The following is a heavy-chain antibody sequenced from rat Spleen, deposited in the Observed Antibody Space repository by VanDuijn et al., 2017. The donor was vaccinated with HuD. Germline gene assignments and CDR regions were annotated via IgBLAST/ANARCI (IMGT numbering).Heavy chain of an antibody. CDR3: ARPDYSRFDY. D-gene: IGHD1-2*01. Sequence: EVQLVESGGGLVQPGRSLKLSCAASGFTFSDYNMAWVRQAPTKGLEWVASISIGGGNTYHRDSVKGRFTISRDNAKNTLYLQMDSLRSEDTATYYCARPDYSRFDYWGQGVMVTVSS. J-gene: IGHJ2*01. V-gene: IGHV5-25*01. CDR1: GFTFSDYN. CDR2: ISIGGGNT.